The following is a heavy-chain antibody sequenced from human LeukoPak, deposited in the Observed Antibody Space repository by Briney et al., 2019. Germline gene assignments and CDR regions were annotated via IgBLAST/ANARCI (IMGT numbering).Heavy chain of an antibody. CDR3: ARYKPHTSGTNPNWFVP. J-gene: IGHJ5*02. CDR1: GYTFTSYG. V-gene: IGHV1-18*01. CDR2: TSAYNGNT. D-gene: IGHD1-1*01. Sequence: ASVKVSCKASGYTFTSYGISWVRQAPGQGLEWMGWTSAYNGNTNYAQKLPGRVTMTTDTSTSTAYMELRSLRSDNTAVYYCARYKPHTSGTNPNWFVPWGQGTLVTVSS.